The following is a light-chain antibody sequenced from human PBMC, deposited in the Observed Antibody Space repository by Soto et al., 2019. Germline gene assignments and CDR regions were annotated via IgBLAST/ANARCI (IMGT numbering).Light chain of an antibody. CDR3: QQYNTFPWT. V-gene: IGKV1D-8*03. CDR1: QGITTH. Sequence: VIWVTQSPSLLSASIGDRVTISCRMSQGITTHLAWYQQKPGKAPELLIHGASSLQGGVPSRFSGSGSGTDFTLTINGLQSEDFATYYCQQYNTFPWTCGQGTKVEIK. CDR2: GAS. J-gene: IGKJ1*01.